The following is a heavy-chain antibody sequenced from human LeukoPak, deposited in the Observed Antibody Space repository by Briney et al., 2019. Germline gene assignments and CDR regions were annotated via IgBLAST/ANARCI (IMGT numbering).Heavy chain of an antibody. CDR2: IIPIFGTA. Sequence: ASVKVSCKASGGTFSSYAISWVRQAPGQGLEWMGGIIPIFGTANYAQKFQGRVTITTDESTSTAYMELSSLRSEDTAVYYCAGDAGVDCSSTSCSEGYYYYYYMDVWGKGTTVTVSS. CDR1: GGTFSSYA. D-gene: IGHD2-2*01. J-gene: IGHJ6*03. V-gene: IGHV1-69*05. CDR3: AGDAGVDCSSTSCSEGYYYYYYMDV.